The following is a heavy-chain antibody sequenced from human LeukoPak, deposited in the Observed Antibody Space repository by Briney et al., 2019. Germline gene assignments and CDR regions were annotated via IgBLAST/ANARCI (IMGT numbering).Heavy chain of an antibody. CDR3: AKGATYDYSEYYEDF. CDR2: ITGSGINT. V-gene: IGHV3-23*01. Sequence: PGGSLRLSCAASGFAINNYVMSWVRQAPGKGLQWVAVITGSGINTYYADSVKGRSTISRDTSKNTLYLQMSSLRAEDTATYHCAKGATYDYSEYYEDFWGQGTLVTVSS. D-gene: IGHD4-17*01. CDR1: GFAINNYV. J-gene: IGHJ4*02.